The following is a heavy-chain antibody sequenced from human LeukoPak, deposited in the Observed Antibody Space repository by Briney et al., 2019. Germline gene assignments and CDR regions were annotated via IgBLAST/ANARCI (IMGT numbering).Heavy chain of an antibody. D-gene: IGHD2-8*02. Sequence: GGSLRLSCASSAFTVSSNFMTWVRQAPGKGLEWVSLIYAGGGTYYAHSVQGRFSISRHLSKNTVDLQMNSLRLEDTAVYYCASGRSYWYHLDYWGRGTLVTVSS. CDR3: ASGRSYWYHLDY. CDR2: IYAGGGT. V-gene: IGHV3-53*04. J-gene: IGHJ4*02. CDR1: AFTVSSNF.